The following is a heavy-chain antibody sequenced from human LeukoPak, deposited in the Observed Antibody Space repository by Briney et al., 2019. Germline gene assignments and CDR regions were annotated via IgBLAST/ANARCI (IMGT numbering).Heavy chain of an antibody. J-gene: IGHJ4*02. CDR1: GYTFTGYY. Sequence: GASVKVSCKTSGYTFTGYYMHWVRQAPGQGLEWMGWINPNSGGTNYAQKFQGRVTMTRDTSISTAYMELSRPRSDDTAVHYCASSTTVTTPPFDYWGQGTLVTVSS. CDR3: ASSTTVTTPPFDY. D-gene: IGHD4-17*01. V-gene: IGHV1-2*02. CDR2: INPNSGGT.